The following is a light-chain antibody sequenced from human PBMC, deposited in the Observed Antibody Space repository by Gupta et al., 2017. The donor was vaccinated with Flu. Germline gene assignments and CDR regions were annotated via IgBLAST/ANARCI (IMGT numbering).Light chain of an antibody. V-gene: IGKV1-39*01. CDR1: QNIRTF. CDR2: DAS. J-gene: IGKJ1*01. CDR3: QQSYSTPRT. Sequence: GGRVTITCRTSQNIRTFLNWYQQTPEKAPKLLIFDASSLQSGVPSRFSGSGSGTDFTLTISSLQPEDSATYFCQQSYSTPRTFGLGTTLEI.